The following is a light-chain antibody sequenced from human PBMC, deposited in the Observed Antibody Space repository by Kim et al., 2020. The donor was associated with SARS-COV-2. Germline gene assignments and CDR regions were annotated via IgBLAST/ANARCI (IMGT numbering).Light chain of an antibody. CDR1: QGINNY. J-gene: IGKJ2*01. CDR2: GAS. V-gene: IGKV1-16*02. CDR3: QQYNGYPYT. Sequence: DIQMTQSPSSLSASVGDRITMTCRASQGINNYLAWFQQKPGKAPRSLIYGASNLQSGVPSKFSGRGFGTDSTLTITNLQPEDFATYYCQQYNGYPYTFGQGTKLEI.